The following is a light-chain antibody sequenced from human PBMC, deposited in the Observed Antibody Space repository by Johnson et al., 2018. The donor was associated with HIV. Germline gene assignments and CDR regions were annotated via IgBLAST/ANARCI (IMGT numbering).Light chain of an antibody. Sequence: QSVLTQPPSVSAAPGQTVTISCSGSSSNIGNNYVSWYHHLPGTAPKLLIYDNDKRPSGIPDRFSGSKSGTSATLGITGLQPGDEADYYCGSWDRRLGVFYVFGTGTKVAVL. V-gene: IGLV1-51*01. CDR1: SSNIGNNY. CDR2: DND. J-gene: IGLJ1*01. CDR3: GSWDRRLGVFYV.